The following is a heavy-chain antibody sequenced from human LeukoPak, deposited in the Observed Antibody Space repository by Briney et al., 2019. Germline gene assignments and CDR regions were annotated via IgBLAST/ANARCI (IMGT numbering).Heavy chain of an antibody. J-gene: IGHJ4*02. CDR3: ARDMCSSTSCPGGFDY. CDR1: GDSVSSNSAA. D-gene: IGHD2-2*01. V-gene: IGHV6-1*01. CDR2: TYYRSKWYN. Sequence: SQTLSLTCAISGDSVSSNSAAWNWIRQSPSRGLEWLVRTYYRSKWYNDYAVSVKSRITINPDTSKNQFSMQLNSVTPEDTAVYYCARDMCSSTSCPGGFDYWGQGTLVTVSS.